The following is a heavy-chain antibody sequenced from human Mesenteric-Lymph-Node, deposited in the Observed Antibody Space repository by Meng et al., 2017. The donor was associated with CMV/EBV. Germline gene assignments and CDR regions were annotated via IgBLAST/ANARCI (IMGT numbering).Heavy chain of an antibody. CDR2: ISSSSSYI. Sequence: GGSLRLSCAASGFTFSSYSMNWVRQAPGKGLEWVSSISSSSSYIYYADSVKGRFTISRDNAKNTLYLQMNSLRVEDTAVYYCARDRRYCSSTSCPFYYYGMDVWGQGTTVTVSS. D-gene: IGHD2-2*01. CDR1: GFTFSSYS. J-gene: IGHJ6*02. V-gene: IGHV3-21*01. CDR3: ARDRRYCSSTSCPFYYYGMDV.